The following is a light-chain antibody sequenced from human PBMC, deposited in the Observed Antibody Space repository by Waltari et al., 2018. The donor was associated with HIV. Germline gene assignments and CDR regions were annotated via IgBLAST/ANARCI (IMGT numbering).Light chain of an antibody. CDR3: TSYISSSTPV. V-gene: IGLV2-14*01. J-gene: IGLJ3*02. CDR1: SSDLTYYNS. Sequence: QSALTQPASVSGSPGQSITISCTGTSSDLTYYNSVSWYQPHPGNAPTVIIYDVSNRPSGVSHRFAGSKSGHTASLTISGLQAEDEADYFCTSYISSSTPVFGGGTKLTVL. CDR2: DVS.